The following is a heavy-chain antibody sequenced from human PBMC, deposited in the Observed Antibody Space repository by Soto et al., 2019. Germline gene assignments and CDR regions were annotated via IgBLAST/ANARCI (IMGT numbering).Heavy chain of an antibody. CDR2: INSDGNIT. D-gene: IGHD3-3*01. Sequence: PGGSLRLSCAASGFTFNIYWMHWVRQAPGKGLEWVSRINSDGNITNYADTVKGRFTISRDNAKNTLYLQMNSLRAVDTAFYYCARDYDFWSGYSRDTSYYYYGMDVWGQGT. J-gene: IGHJ6*02. CDR3: ARDYDFWSGYSRDTSYYYYGMDV. CDR1: GFTFNIYW. V-gene: IGHV3-74*01.